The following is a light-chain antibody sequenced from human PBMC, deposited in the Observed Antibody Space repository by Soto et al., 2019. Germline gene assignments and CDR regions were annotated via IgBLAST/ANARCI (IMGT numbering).Light chain of an antibody. CDR3: QQYYSYPRT. Sequence: AIRMTQSPSSFSASTGDRVTINCRASQGISSYLAWYQQKPGKAPKLLIYAASTLQSGVPSRFRGSGSGTEFTLTISCLQSEDFATYYCQQYYSYPRTFGQGTKVEIK. V-gene: IGKV1-8*01. J-gene: IGKJ1*01. CDR2: AAS. CDR1: QGISSY.